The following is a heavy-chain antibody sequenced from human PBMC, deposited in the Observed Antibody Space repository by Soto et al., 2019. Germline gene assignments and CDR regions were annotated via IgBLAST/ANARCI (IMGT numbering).Heavy chain of an antibody. CDR2: IIPIFTTA. V-gene: IGHV1-69*18. J-gene: IGHJ4*02. D-gene: IGHD3-3*01. Sequence: QVQLEQSGAEVKKPGSSVKVSCKASGGTFSSHAISWFRQAPGQGPEWMGKIIPIFTTANYAQKFQGRVTINADESTNTAYMELSSLRYEDTAVYYCARGSEWTRGHFDYWGQGTLVTVSS. CDR1: GGTFSSHA. CDR3: ARGSEWTRGHFDY.